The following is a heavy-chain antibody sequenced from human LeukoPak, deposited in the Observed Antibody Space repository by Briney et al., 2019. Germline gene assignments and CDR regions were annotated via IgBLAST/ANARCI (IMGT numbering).Heavy chain of an antibody. CDR1: GXTLRSYX. V-gene: IGHV3-7*01. J-gene: IGHJ3*02. Sequence: RXXXXASGXTLRSYXXXWVRQAPGKXXEXXANXKQDGSEKNYVDSVKGRFTIARDNAKNSLYLQMNSLRAEDTALYYCARDRGGYPGAGQPFDIWGQGTMVTVSS. CDR3: ARDRGGYPGAGQPFDI. CDR2: XKQDGSEK. D-gene: IGHD1-26*01.